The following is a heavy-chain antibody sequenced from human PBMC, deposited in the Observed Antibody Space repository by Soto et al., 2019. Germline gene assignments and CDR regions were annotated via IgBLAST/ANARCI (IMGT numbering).Heavy chain of an antibody. CDR2: INHSGST. D-gene: IGHD6-13*01. CDR1: GGSFSGYY. CDR3: ARHEDERSSS. Sequence: SETLSLTCAVYGGSFSGYYWSWIRQPPGKGLEWIGEINHSGSTNYNPSLKSRVTISVDTSKNQFSLKLSSVTAADTAVYYCARHEDERSSSWGQGTLVTVSS. V-gene: IGHV4-34*01. J-gene: IGHJ4*02.